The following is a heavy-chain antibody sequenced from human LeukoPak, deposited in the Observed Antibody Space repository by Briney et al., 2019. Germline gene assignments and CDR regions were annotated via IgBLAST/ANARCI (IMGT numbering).Heavy chain of an antibody. J-gene: IGHJ2*01. CDR3: TRDNAAAGSYWYFDL. V-gene: IGHV3-49*04. CDR1: GFTFGDFA. Sequence: PGGSLRLSCTASGFTFGDFAMSWVRQAPGKGLEWVSFIRSKAYGGTTEYAASAKGRFTISRDDSKSIAYLQMNSLKTEDTAVYYCTRDNAAAGSYWYFDLWGRGTLVTVSS. CDR2: IRSKAYGGTT. D-gene: IGHD6-13*01.